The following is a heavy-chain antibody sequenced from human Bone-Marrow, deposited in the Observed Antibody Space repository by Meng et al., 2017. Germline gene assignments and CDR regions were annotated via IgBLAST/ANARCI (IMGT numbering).Heavy chain of an antibody. CDR3: ARRTTNHDYFDY. CDR1: GGTFSSYA. CDR2: ITPIFGTA. D-gene: IGHD1-1*01. V-gene: IGHV1-69*13. Sequence: SVKVSCKASGGTFSSYAISWVRQAPGQGLEWMGGITPIFGTANYAQKFQGRVTITADESTSTAYMELSSLRSEDTAVYYCARRTTNHDYFDYWGQGTLVNVSS. J-gene: IGHJ4*02.